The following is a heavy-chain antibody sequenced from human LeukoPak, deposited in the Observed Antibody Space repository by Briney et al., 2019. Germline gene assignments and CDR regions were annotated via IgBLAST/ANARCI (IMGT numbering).Heavy chain of an antibody. CDR1: GFTFSSYA. CDR3: AKLYDYVQYYFDY. D-gene: IGHD3-16*01. CDR2: ISGSGGST. J-gene: IGHJ4*02. V-gene: IGHV3-23*01. Sequence: PGGSLRLSCAASGFTFSSYAMSWVRQAPGKGLEWVSAISGSGGSTYYADSVKGRFTISRDNSKNTLYLQMSSLRAEDTAVYYCAKLYDYVQYYFDYWGQGTLVTVSS.